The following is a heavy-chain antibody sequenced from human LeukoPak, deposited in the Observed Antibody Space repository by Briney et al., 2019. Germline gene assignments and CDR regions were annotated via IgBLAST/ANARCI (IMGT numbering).Heavy chain of an antibody. CDR2: IYHSGST. V-gene: IGHV4-38-2*02. CDR1: GYSISSGYY. D-gene: IGHD6-13*01. CDR3: ARGSRVYSSSWYDY. Sequence: SETLSLTCTVSGYSISSGYYWGWIRQPPGKGLEWIGSIYHSGSTYYNPSLKSRVTISVDTSKNQFSLKLSSVTAADTAVYYCARGSRVYSSSWYDYWGQGTLVTVSS. J-gene: IGHJ4*02.